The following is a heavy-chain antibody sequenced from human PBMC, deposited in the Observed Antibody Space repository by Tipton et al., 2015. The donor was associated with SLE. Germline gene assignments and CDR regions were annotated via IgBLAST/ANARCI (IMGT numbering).Heavy chain of an antibody. V-gene: IGHV3-30*04. CDR3: AKDIYGSGPRNAFDI. J-gene: IGHJ3*02. CDR2: ISYDGSNK. CDR1: GFTFSNYA. D-gene: IGHD3-10*01. Sequence: RSLRLSCAASGFTFSNYAMHWVRQAPGKGLEWVAVISYDGSNKFYADSVKGRFTISRDNSKNTLYLQMNSLRAEDTAMYYCAKDIYGSGPRNAFDIWGQGTMVTVSS.